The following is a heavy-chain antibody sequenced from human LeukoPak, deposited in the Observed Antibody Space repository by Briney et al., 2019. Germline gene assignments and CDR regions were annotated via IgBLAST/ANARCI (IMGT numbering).Heavy chain of an antibody. J-gene: IGHJ4*02. Sequence: PGGSLRLSCAASGFTFSSYAMSWVRQAPGKGLEWVSAISGSGGSTYYADSVKGRFTISRDNSKNTLYLQMNSLRAEDTAVYYCAKNSLLWFGELLIPRDYFDYWGQGTLVTVSS. CDR2: ISGSGGST. V-gene: IGHV3-23*01. CDR1: GFTFSSYA. CDR3: AKNSLLWFGELLIPRDYFDY. D-gene: IGHD3-10*01.